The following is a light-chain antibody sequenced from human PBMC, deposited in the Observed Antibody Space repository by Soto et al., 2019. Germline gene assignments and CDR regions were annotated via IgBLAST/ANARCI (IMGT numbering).Light chain of an antibody. CDR2: EGS. CDR1: SSDVGSYNL. V-gene: IGLV2-23*01. J-gene: IGLJ1*01. Sequence: QSVLTQPASVSWSPGQSITISCTGTSSDVGSYNLVSWYQQHPGKAPKLMIYEGSKRPSGVSNRFSGSKSGNTASLTISGLQAEDEADYYCCSYAGSPFYVFGTGTKVTVL. CDR3: CSYAGSPFYV.